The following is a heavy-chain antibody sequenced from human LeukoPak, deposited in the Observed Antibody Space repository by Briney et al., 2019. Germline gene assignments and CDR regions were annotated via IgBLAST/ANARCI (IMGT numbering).Heavy chain of an antibody. CDR1: GFTFSDHY. Sequence: GGSLRLSCAASGFTFSDHYMDWVRQAPGKGLEWVGRARNKDNSYTTEYAASAKGRFTISRDDSKNSLYLQMNSLKTEDTAVYYCARAIVAAPGVDYWGQGTLVTVSS. J-gene: IGHJ4*02. CDR2: ARNKDNSYTT. V-gene: IGHV3-72*01. CDR3: ARAIVAAPGVDY. D-gene: IGHD2-21*01.